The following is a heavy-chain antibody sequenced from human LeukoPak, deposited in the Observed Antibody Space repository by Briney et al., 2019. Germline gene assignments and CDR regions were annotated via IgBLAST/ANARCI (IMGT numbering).Heavy chain of an antibody. D-gene: IGHD1-26*01. CDR3: ARHTTPADWYFDL. CDR2: IYYRGAT. J-gene: IGHJ2*01. CDR1: GASMTNLY. V-gene: IGHV4-59*08. Sequence: SETLSLTCSVSGASMTNLYWSWIRQAPAKRLEWMGYIYYRGATSYNPSLESRVSLSVDTSKNQFSLNLTSMTAADTAIYYCARHTTPADWYFDLWGPGARVTVSS.